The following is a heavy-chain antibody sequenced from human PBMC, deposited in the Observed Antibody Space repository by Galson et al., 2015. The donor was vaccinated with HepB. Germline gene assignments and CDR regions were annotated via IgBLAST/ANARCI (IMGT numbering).Heavy chain of an antibody. V-gene: IGHV3-23*01. CDR1: GFTFTSYA. CDR2: ISGSGART. Sequence: SLRLSCAASGFTFTSYAMSWVRQAPGKGLEWVSAISGSGARTYYADSVKGRFTSSRDNSKNTLYLQMSSLRAEDTAVYYCRGQMWSFDFWGQGTLVTVSS. CDR3: RGQMWSFDF. D-gene: IGHD2-21*01. J-gene: IGHJ4*02.